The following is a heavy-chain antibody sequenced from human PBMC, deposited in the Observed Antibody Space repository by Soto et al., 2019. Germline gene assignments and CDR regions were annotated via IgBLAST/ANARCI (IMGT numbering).Heavy chain of an antibody. V-gene: IGHV3-48*01. Sequence: GGSLRLSCAASGFTFSSYIMNWVRQAPGKGLEWVSYISSSSSTIYYADSVKGRFTISRDNAKNSLYLQMNSLRAEDTAVYYCARDKSITLFGVVIYQFDPWGQGTLVTVSS. J-gene: IGHJ5*02. CDR2: ISSSSSTI. CDR1: GFTFSSYI. D-gene: IGHD3-3*01. CDR3: ARDKSITLFGVVIYQFDP.